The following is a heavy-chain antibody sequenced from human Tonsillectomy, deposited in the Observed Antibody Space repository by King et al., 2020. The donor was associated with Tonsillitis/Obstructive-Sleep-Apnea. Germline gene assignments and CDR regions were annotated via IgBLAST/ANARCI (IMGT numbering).Heavy chain of an antibody. Sequence: VQLVESGAEVKKPGESLRISCKGSGYNFTNYWINWVRQMPGKGLEWMGRIDPRDSYTNYSPSFQGHVTISADKSISTAYLQWSSLKASDTAMYYCASWDTAMVNGGYYFDYWGQGTLVTVSS. D-gene: IGHD5-18*01. CDR3: ASWDTAMVNGGYYFDY. CDR1: GYNFTNYW. J-gene: IGHJ4*02. CDR2: IDPRDSYT. V-gene: IGHV5-10-1*01.